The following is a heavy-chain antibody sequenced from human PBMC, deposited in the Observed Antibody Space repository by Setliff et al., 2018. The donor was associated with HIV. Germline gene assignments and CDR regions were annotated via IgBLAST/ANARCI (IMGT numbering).Heavy chain of an antibody. CDR3: AGEGGMGLDDH. D-gene: IGHD3-16*01. CDR2: INPDGSKK. CDR1: GFTFRNHW. J-gene: IGHJ4*02. V-gene: IGHV3-7*01. Sequence: PGGSLRLSCAASGFTFRNHWMTWVRQAPGKGLEWVANINPDGSKKFYADSVKGRFIISRDNTKNSLSLQMNSMRVDDTAVYYGAGEGGMGLDDHWGQGTRVTVSS.